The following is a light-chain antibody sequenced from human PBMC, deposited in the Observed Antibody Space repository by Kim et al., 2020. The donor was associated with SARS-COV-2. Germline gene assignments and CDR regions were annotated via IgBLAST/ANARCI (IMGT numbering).Light chain of an antibody. CDR1: QNINSY. V-gene: IGKV1-39*01. Sequence: ASVRDRVTITCRASQNINSYLNWYQQKPGKAPKLLIYGASSLQRGVPSRFSGSGSGTDFTLTISSLQPEDFATYYCQQSNTPPCTFGQGTKVDIK. CDR3: QQSNTPPCT. J-gene: IGKJ1*01. CDR2: GAS.